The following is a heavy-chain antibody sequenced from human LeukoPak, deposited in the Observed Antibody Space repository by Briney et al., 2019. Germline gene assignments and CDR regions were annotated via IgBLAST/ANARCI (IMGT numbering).Heavy chain of an antibody. V-gene: IGHV3-33*01. D-gene: IGHD3-22*01. CDR1: GFTFSSCG. J-gene: IGHJ4*02. Sequence: GGSLRLSCAASGFTFSSCGMHWVRQAPGKGLEWVAVIWYDGSNKYYADSVKGRFTISRDNSKNTLYLQMNSLRAEDTAVYYCARDSTTMIVVAPLDYWGQGTLVTVSS. CDR3: ARDSTTMIVVAPLDY. CDR2: IWYDGSNK.